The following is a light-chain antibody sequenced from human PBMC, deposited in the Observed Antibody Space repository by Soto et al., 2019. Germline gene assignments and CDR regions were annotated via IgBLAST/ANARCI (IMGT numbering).Light chain of an antibody. Sequence: QSALTQPASVSGSRGQSITSSCTGTSSDIGAYNYVSWYQQLPGKAPKVMIYDVSNRPSGVSDRFSGSKSGNTASLTISGLQAEDEADYYCNSYTRCSAYVFGTGTKLTVL. V-gene: IGLV2-14*03. J-gene: IGLJ1*01. CDR1: SSDIGAYNY. CDR3: NSYTRCSAYV. CDR2: DVS.